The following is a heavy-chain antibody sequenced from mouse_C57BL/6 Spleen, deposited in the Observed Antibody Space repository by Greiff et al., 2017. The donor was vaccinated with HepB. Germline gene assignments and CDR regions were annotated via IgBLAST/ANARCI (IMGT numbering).Heavy chain of an antibody. D-gene: IGHD3-2*02. CDR2: ISSGGDYI. Sequence: DVMLVESGEGLVKPGGSLKLSCAASGFTFSSYAMSWVRQTPEKRLEWVAYISSGGDYIYYADTVKGRFTISRDNARNTLYLQMSSLKSEDTAMYYCTRDDLDSSGPAWFAYWGQGTLVTVSA. V-gene: IGHV5-9-1*02. CDR3: TRDDLDSSGPAWFAY. J-gene: IGHJ3*01. CDR1: GFTFSSYA.